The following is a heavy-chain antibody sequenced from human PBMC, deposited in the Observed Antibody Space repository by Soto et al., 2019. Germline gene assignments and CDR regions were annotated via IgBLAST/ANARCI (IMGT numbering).Heavy chain of an antibody. V-gene: IGHV3-74*01. Sequence: GGSLRLSCAASGFTFSSYWMHWVRQAPGKGLVWVSRINSDGSSTSYADSVKGRFTISRDNAKNTLYLQMNSLRAEDTAVYYCAFVSWQWFGELFPAFWGQGSLVPVSS. CDR3: AFVSWQWFGELFPAF. CDR2: INSDGSST. J-gene: IGHJ4*02. D-gene: IGHD3-10*01. CDR1: GFTFSSYW.